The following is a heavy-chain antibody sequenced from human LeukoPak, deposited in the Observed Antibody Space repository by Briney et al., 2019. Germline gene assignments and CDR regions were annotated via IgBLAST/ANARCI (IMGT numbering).Heavy chain of an antibody. J-gene: IGHJ4*02. CDR1: GYTFTSHY. CDR3: AKDIYEGSCSGGSCYNYFDY. D-gene: IGHD2-15*01. V-gene: IGHV1-46*01. CDR2: INPSGGST. Sequence: GASVKVSCKASGYTFTSHYMHWVRQAPEQGLEWMGIINPSGGSTSYAQKFQGRVTMTRDMSTRTDYMELSSLRYEDTALYYCAKDIYEGSCSGGSCYNYFDYWGQGTLVTVSS.